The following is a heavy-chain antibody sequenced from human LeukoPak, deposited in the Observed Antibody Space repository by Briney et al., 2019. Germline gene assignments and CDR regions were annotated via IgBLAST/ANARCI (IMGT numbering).Heavy chain of an antibody. CDR1: GFTFSSYE. D-gene: IGHD6-13*01. Sequence: PGGSLRLSCAASGFTFSSYEMNWVRQAPGKGLEWVSHISSSGSTIYYADSVKGRFTISRDNAKNSLYLQMNSLRAEDTAVYYCARDRSEIAAAGLFDYWGQGTLVTVSS. CDR3: ARDRSEIAAAGLFDY. V-gene: IGHV3-48*03. J-gene: IGHJ4*02. CDR2: ISSSGSTI.